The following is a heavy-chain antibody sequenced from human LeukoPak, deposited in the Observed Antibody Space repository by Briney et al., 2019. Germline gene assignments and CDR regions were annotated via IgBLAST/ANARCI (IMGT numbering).Heavy chain of an antibody. CDR3: ARHYYDTSGYYYFDY. CDR2: IYYSGST. D-gene: IGHD3-22*01. Sequence: SETLSLTCNVSGGSISAYYWSWIRQPPGKGLEYMWYIYYSGSTDYNPSFKSRITISVDTSKNQFSLKLSSVTAADTAVYYCARHYYDTSGYYYFDYWGQGTLVTVSS. CDR1: GGSISAYY. J-gene: IGHJ4*02. V-gene: IGHV4-59*08.